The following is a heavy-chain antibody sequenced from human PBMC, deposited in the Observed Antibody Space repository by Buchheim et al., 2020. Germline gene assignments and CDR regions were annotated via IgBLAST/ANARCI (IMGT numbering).Heavy chain of an antibody. J-gene: IGHJ4*02. D-gene: IGHD2-21*02. Sequence: QVQLVESGGGVVQPGRSLRLSCAASGFTFSSYAMHWVRQAPGKGLEWVAVISYDGSNKYYADSVKGRFTISRDNSKNTLDLQMNSLRAEDTAVYYCASHLTAYCDGDCYRHTFDYWGQGTL. CDR1: GFTFSSYA. V-gene: IGHV3-30*04. CDR2: ISYDGSNK. CDR3: ASHLTAYCDGDCYRHTFDY.